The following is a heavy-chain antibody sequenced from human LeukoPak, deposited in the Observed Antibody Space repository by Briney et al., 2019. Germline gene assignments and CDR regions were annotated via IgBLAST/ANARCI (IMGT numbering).Heavy chain of an antibody. V-gene: IGHV1-18*01. D-gene: IGHD2-15*01. Sequence: GASVNVSCKASGYTFISYGISWVRQAPGQGLEWMGWISAYNGNTNYAQKLQGRVTMKTDISTSTAYMELRSLRSDDTAVYYCARRPYCSGGTCYSQYFDYWGQGTLVTVSS. CDR3: ARRPYCSGGTCYSQYFDY. CDR2: ISAYNGNT. CDR1: GYTFISYG. J-gene: IGHJ4*02.